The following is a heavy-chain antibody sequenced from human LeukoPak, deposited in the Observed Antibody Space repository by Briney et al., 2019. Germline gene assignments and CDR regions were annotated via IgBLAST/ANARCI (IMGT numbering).Heavy chain of an antibody. CDR1: GGSISSGSYY. J-gene: IGHJ4*02. V-gene: IGHV4-61*02. CDR2: IYTSGST. CDR3: AGGGKCRSRGGFEF. D-gene: IGHD2-15*01. Sequence: PSETLSLTCTVSGGSISSGSYYWSWIRQPAGKGLEWIGRIYTSGSTNYNPSLKSRVTISVDTSKNQFSLKLSSVTAADPAVYYWAGGGKCRSRGGFEFWGQGTLVTASS.